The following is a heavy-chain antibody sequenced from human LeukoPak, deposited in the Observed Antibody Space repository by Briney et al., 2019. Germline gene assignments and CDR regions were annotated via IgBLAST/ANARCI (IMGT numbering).Heavy chain of an antibody. CDR3: AREKNGDYVDY. V-gene: IGHV4-59*01. D-gene: IGHD4-17*01. J-gene: IGHJ4*02. CDR1: GGSINSYY. CDR2: IYYSGST. Sequence: SETLSLTCTVSGGSINSYYWSWIRQPPGKGLEWIGYIYYSGSTNYNPSLKSRVTISVDTSKNQFSLKLSSVTAADTAVYYCAREKNGDYVDYWGQGTPVTVSS.